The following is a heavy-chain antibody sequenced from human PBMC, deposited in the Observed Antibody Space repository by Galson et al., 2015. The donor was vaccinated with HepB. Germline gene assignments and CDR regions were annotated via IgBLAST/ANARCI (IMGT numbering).Heavy chain of an antibody. CDR2: VSYDGINK. D-gene: IGHD3-22*01. V-gene: IGHV3-30*03. CDR3: ARGRNYYDSTGSYDH. J-gene: IGHJ4*02. Sequence: SLRLSCAASGFSFSSYGMHWVRQAPGTGLEWVAAVSYDGINKYYSDSLRGRFTISRDNSKNTLYLQMNSPRVEDTAVYYCARGRNYYDSTGSYDHWGQGSLVNVFS. CDR1: GFSFSSYG.